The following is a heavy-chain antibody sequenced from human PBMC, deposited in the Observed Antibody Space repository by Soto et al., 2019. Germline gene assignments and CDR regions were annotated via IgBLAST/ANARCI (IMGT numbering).Heavy chain of an antibody. D-gene: IGHD3-3*01. CDR1: GFTFSSYA. V-gene: IGHV3-23*01. CDR3: AKQATYYDFWSGYFYFDY. CDR2: ISGSGGST. J-gene: IGHJ4*02. Sequence: EVQLLESGGGLVQPGGSLRLSCAASGFTFSSYAMSWVRQAPGKGLEWVSAISGSGGSTYYADSVKGRFTISRDNSKHTLYLQMNSLRAEDTAVYYCAKQATYYDFWSGYFYFDYWGQGTLVTVSS.